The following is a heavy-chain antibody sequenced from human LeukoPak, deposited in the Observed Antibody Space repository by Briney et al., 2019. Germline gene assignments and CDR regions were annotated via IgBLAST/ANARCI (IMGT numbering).Heavy chain of an antibody. J-gene: IGHJ4*02. D-gene: IGHD3-10*01. CDR2: IYTSGST. Sequence: SETLSLTCTVSGGSISSYYWSWIRQPAGKGLEWMGRIYTSGSTNYNPSLQSRVTMSFDTSKNQSSLKLSSVTAADTAVYYCARDGYGSGRLPGDWGQRTLVTVSS. CDR1: GGSISSYY. V-gene: IGHV4-4*07. CDR3: ARDGYGSGRLPGD.